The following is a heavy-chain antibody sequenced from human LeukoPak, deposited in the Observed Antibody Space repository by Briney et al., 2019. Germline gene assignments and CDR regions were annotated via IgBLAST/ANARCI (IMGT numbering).Heavy chain of an antibody. CDR1: GGSISSSSYY. Sequence: SETLSLTCTVSGGSISSSSYYWGWIRQPPGKGLEWIGSIYYSGSTYYNPSLKSRVTISVDTSKNQFSLKLSSVTAADTAVYYCARHGNQKVMVYEVDYLGQGTLVTVSS. D-gene: IGHD2-8*01. CDR2: IYYSGST. CDR3: ARHGNQKVMVYEVDY. J-gene: IGHJ4*02. V-gene: IGHV4-39*01.